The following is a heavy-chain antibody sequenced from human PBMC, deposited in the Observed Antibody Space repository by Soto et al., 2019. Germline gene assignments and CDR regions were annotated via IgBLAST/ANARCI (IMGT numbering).Heavy chain of an antibody. J-gene: IGHJ6*03. D-gene: IGHD3-9*01. Sequence: GGSLRLSCAASGFTFSSYAMSWVRQAPGKGLEWVSVISGSGGTTHYADSVKGRFTISRDNSKNTLYLQMNSLRAEDTAVYYCARDREYYNILIDYYYMDAWGKGTTVTVSS. CDR2: ISGSGGTT. CDR1: GFTFSSYA. V-gene: IGHV3-23*01. CDR3: ARDREYYNILIDYYYMDA.